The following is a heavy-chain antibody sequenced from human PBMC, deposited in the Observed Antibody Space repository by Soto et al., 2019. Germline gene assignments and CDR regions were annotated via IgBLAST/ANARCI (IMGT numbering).Heavy chain of an antibody. V-gene: IGHV3-48*03. CDR1: GFTFSSYE. CDR2: ISSSGSTI. J-gene: IGHJ5*02. Sequence: GGSLRLSCAASGFTFSSYEMNWVRQAPGKGLEWVSYISSSGSTIYYADSVKGRFTISRDNAKNSLYLQMNSLRAEDTAVYYCARGSASSTPLDSSPAPWGQGNLVTVSS. CDR3: ARGSASSTPLDSSPAP. D-gene: IGHD1-1*01.